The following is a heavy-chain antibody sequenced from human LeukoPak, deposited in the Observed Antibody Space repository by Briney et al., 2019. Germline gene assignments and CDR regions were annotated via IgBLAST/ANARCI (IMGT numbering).Heavy chain of an antibody. J-gene: IGHJ4*02. CDR3: ARQCFHDSSGADY. CDR1: GDSIRTSSYY. CDR2: IYYSGNT. D-gene: IGHD3-22*01. Sequence: PSETLSLTCTVSGDSIRTSSYYWGWIRQPPGKGLEWIGSIYYSGNTYYNPSLKSRVAISMDTSKNQFSLKLTSVTAADTAVYYCARQCFHDSSGADYWGQGALVTVSS. V-gene: IGHV4-39*01.